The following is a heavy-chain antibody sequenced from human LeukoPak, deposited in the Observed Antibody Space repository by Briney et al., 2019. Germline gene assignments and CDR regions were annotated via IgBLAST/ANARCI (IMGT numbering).Heavy chain of an antibody. J-gene: IGHJ4*02. CDR2: ISYDGSNK. CDR1: GFTFSSYA. D-gene: IGHD2-15*01. V-gene: IGHV3-30*01. CDR3: ARDQAPAATRNINYFDY. Sequence: GGSLRLSCAASGFTFSSYAMHWVRQAPGKGLEWVAVISYDGSNKYYADSVKGRFTISRDNSKNTLYLQMNSLRAEDTAVYHCARDQAPAATRNINYFDYWGQGTLVTVSS.